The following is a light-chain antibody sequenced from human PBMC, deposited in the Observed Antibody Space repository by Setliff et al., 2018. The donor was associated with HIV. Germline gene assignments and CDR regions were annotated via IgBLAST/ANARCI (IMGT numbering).Light chain of an antibody. Sequence: SYALAQPPSVSVSPGQTARITCSGDALPKQYAYWYQQKPGQAPVVVIYKDSERPSGIPERFSGSSSETTVTLTISGVQAEDEADYYCQSADSSGTYVFGTGTKVTVL. J-gene: IGLJ1*01. CDR2: KDS. V-gene: IGLV3-25*03. CDR1: ALPKQY. CDR3: QSADSSGTYV.